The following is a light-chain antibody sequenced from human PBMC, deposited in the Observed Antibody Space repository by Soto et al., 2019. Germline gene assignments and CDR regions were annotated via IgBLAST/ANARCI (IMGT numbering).Light chain of an antibody. J-gene: IGKJ2*01. V-gene: IGKV3-20*01. Sequence: EIVLTQSPATLSLSPGERATLSCRASQSVSSSFFAWYQHKPRQAPRLLIYAASSRATGIPDSFSGSGSGTDFTLTISLVEDEDVAVYYCQQCGSSPHTFGQGTKLEIK. CDR3: QQCGSSPHT. CDR2: AAS. CDR1: QSVSSSF.